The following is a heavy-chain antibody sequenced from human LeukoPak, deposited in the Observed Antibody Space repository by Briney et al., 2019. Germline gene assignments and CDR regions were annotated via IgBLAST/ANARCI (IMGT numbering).Heavy chain of an antibody. D-gene: IGHD2-15*01. CDR3: ARADCSGGSCSGDDAFDI. Sequence: SETLSLTCTVSGGSISSSSYYWGWIRQPPGKGLEWIGSTYYSGSTYYNPSLKSRVTISVDTSKNQFSLKLSSVTAADTAVYYCARADCSGGSCSGDDAFDIWGQGTMVTVSS. V-gene: IGHV4-39*07. J-gene: IGHJ3*02. CDR1: GGSISSSSYY. CDR2: TYYSGST.